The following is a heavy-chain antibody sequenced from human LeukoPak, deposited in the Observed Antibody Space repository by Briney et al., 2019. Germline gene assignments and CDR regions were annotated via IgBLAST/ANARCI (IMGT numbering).Heavy chain of an antibody. CDR1: GFTFSSYA. J-gene: IGHJ6*03. Sequence: GGSLRLSCAASGFTFSSYAMSWVRQAPGKGLEWVSAISGSGGSTYYADSVKGRFTISRDNSKNTLYLQMNSLRAEDTAVYYCAKRFRGARYCSSTSCSYNYYYMDFWGKGTTVTV. CDR3: AKRFRGARYCSSTSCSYNYYYMDF. V-gene: IGHV3-23*01. D-gene: IGHD2-2*01. CDR2: ISGSGGST.